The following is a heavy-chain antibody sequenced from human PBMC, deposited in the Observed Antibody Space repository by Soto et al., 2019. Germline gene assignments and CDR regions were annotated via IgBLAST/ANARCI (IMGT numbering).Heavy chain of an antibody. V-gene: IGHV3-43*01. CDR3: ARETLSFGSALDV. J-gene: IGHJ6*02. CDR1: GFRFDDYN. D-gene: IGHD3-3*01. Sequence: LRLSCAASGFRFDDYNIHWVRQAPGKGLEWVSLITWNGGNTYYADSVKGRFTISRDGTTESVSLQMTSLKREDTGLYYCARETLSFGSALDVWGQGTILTVSS. CDR2: ITWNGGNT.